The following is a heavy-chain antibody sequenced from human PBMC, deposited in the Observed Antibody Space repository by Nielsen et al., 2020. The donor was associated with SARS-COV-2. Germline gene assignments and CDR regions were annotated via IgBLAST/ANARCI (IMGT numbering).Heavy chain of an antibody. J-gene: IGHJ6*03. V-gene: IGHV4-34*01. CDR2: INHSGST. Sequence: SETLSLTCAVYGGSFSGYYWSWIRQPPGKGLEWIGEINHSGSTNYNPSLKSRVTISVDASKNQFSLKLSSVTAADTAVYYCARAVRFLEWLKPTTYYYYYYMDAWGKGTTVTVSS. D-gene: IGHD3-3*01. CDR3: ARAVRFLEWLKPTTYYYYYYMDA. CDR1: GGSFSGYY.